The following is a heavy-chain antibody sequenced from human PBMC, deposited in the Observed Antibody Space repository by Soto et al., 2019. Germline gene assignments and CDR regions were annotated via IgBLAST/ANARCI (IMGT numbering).Heavy chain of an antibody. CDR1: GYTFTSYG. D-gene: IGHD2-2*01. Sequence: ASVKVSCKASGYTFTSYGISWVRQAPGQGLEWMGWISAYNGNTNYAQKLQGRVTMTTDTSTSTAYMELRSLRSDDTAVYYCARCPLLVPAAMVNWFDPWGQGTLVTVSS. CDR3: ARCPLLVPAAMVNWFDP. CDR2: ISAYNGNT. J-gene: IGHJ5*02. V-gene: IGHV1-18*01.